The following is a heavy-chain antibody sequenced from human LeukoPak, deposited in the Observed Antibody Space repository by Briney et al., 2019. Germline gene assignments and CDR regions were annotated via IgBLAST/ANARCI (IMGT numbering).Heavy chain of an antibody. J-gene: IGHJ6*02. CDR3: ARDGASIDDQYYGLDV. CDR1: GFTFNSYT. D-gene: IGHD1-1*01. Sequence: GGSLGLSCAASGFTFNSYTMNWVRQAPGKGLESVSSIRSNSRGINYADSVKGRFTISRDNDKNTVFLEMNSLGAEDTAVYYCARDGASIDDQYYGLDVWGQGTTVTVSS. V-gene: IGHV3-21*06. CDR2: IRSNSRGI.